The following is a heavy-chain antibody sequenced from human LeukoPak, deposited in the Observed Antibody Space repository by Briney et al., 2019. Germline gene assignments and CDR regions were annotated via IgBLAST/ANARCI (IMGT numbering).Heavy chain of an antibody. CDR3: ARGLGVRGVILSYFDS. CDR1: AASFSSGDFS. D-gene: IGHD3-10*01. V-gene: IGHV4-30-2*01. Sequence: PSETLSLTCAFSAASFSSGDFSWSWIRQPPGKGLEWIGSFYRSGATYYNPSLKSRVTMSVDRSKNQFSLKLSSVTAADTAVYYCARGLGVRGVILSYFDSWGQGTLVTLSS. J-gene: IGHJ4*02. CDR2: FYRSGAT.